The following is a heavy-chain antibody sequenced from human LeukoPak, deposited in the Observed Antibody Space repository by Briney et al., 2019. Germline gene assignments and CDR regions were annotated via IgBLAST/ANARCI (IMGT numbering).Heavy chain of an antibody. CDR3: AKDITIFGVVIQYFDY. CDR2: IYSGGST. Sequence: GGSLRLPCAASGFTVSSNYMSWVRQAPGKGLEWVSVIYSGGSTYYADSVKGRFTISRDNSKNTLYLQMNSLRAEDTAVYYCAKDITIFGVVIQYFDYWGQGILVTVSS. J-gene: IGHJ4*02. D-gene: IGHD3-3*01. V-gene: IGHV3-53*01. CDR1: GFTVSSNY.